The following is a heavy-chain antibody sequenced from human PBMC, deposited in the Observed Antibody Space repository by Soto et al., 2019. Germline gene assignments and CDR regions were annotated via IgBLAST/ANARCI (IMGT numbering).Heavy chain of an antibody. CDR3: ARGGWYLDY. CDR2: FYYTGSP. CDR1: GGSMSGSY. Sequence: QVQLQESGPGLVKPSETLSLTCTVSGGSMSGSYWSWIRQCPGKGLEWIAYFYYTGSPEYNPSLNSRVTISVDTSKNQFSLKLSAVTAADTAVYYCARGGWYLDYWGQGTLVTVSS. J-gene: IGHJ4*02. D-gene: IGHD6-19*01. V-gene: IGHV4-59*01.